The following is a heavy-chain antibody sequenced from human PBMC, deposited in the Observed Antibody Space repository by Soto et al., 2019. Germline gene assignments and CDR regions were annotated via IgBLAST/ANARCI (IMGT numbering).Heavy chain of an antibody. V-gene: IGHV3-23*01. CDR2: ISGSGGST. CDR3: AKGQQLVDYYYYYGMDV. Sequence: EVQLLESGGGLVQPGGSLRLSCAASGFTFSSYAMSWVRQAPGKGLEWVSAISGSGGSTYYADSVKGRFTISRDNSKNTLYLQMNSLRAEDTAVYYCAKGQQLVDYYYYYGMDVWGQGTTVTVS. J-gene: IGHJ6*02. CDR1: GFTFSSYA. D-gene: IGHD6-13*01.